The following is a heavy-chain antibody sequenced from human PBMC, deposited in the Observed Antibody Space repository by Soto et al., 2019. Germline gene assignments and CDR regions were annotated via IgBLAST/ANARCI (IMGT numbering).Heavy chain of an antibody. CDR1: GGSITTSNW. Sequence: SETLSLTCAVSGGSITTSNWWNWVRQTPEKGLEWIGQILHTGSTYYNPSLKSRVTISVDTSKNQFSLKLSSVTAADTAVYYCAGRDPEIVSAVTTSQDFDYWGQGTLVTVSS. CDR2: ILHTGST. D-gene: IGHD4-17*01. CDR3: AGRDPEIVSAVTTSQDFDY. J-gene: IGHJ4*02. V-gene: IGHV4-4*02.